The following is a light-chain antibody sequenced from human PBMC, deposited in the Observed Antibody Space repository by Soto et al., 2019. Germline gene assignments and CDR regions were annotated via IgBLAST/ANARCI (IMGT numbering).Light chain of an antibody. J-gene: IGKJ3*01. CDR3: QQSYSTPFT. CDR2: AAS. Sequence: DIQMTQSPSSLSASVGDRVTITCRTSQGIRSSLNWYQQKPGKAPNLLIYAASRLQSGVPSRFSGSGSGTDFTLTISSLQPADFATYYCQQSYSTPFTFGPGIKVDIK. V-gene: IGKV1-39*01. CDR1: QGIRSS.